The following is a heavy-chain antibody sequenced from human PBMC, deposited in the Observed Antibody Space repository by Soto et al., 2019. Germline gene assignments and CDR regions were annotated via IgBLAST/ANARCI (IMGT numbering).Heavy chain of an antibody. CDR3: NRGSEYDFWSGYL. CDR2: IVPMLGTS. V-gene: IGHV1-69*06. D-gene: IGHD3-3*01. Sequence: QKRLVQSGAEERKTGSSVKVSCKVTGGTSTRYAINWVRQAPGQGLEWMGGIVPMLGTSKYAQKFQGRVTSTANTSTKIAYMELRSLRSEDTAVYYCNRGSEYDFWSGYLWGQGTLVSVSS. CDR1: GGTSTRYA. J-gene: IGHJ1*01.